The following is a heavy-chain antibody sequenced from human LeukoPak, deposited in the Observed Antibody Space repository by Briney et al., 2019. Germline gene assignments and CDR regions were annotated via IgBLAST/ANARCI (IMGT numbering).Heavy chain of an antibody. J-gene: IGHJ4*02. Sequence: GGSLRLSCAASGFTFSSYSMNWVRQAPGKGLEWIGRIKSKTDGETTNYAEPVRGRFTISRDDSKSAVYLQMNSLKIEDTAVYYCTTDLGTYYHGSQRLIPIDYWGQGTLVTVSS. CDR1: GFTFSSYS. V-gene: IGHV3-15*01. CDR2: IKSKTDGETT. D-gene: IGHD3-10*01. CDR3: TTDLGTYYHGSQRLIPIDY.